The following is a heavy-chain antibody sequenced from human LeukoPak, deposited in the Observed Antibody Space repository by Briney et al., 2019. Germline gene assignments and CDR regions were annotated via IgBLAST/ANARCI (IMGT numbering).Heavy chain of an antibody. J-gene: IGHJ4*02. Sequence: PSETLSLTCTVSGGSISSGANYWSWIRQPPGRGLEWIGYISHSESAYYSPSLESRITISVDRSKNQFSLKLSSVTAADTAVYYCASMEYYYDSSGYYYFDYWGQGTLVTVSS. CDR2: ISHSESA. D-gene: IGHD3-22*01. CDR3: ASMEYYYDSSGYYYFDY. V-gene: IGHV4-30-2*01. CDR1: GGSISSGANY.